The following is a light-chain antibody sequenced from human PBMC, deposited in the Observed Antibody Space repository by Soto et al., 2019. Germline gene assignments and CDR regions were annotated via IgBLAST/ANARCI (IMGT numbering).Light chain of an antibody. CDR1: SSDVAAHNY. J-gene: IGLJ2*01. V-gene: IGLV2-14*03. CDR3: SSYTASGTQVL. CDR2: NVN. Sequence: QSALTQPASVSGSPGQSISISCTGTSSDVAAHNYVAWYQRHPGKAPKLIIYNVNDRPSWISDRFSGSKSGNTASLTISGRPAEDEADYLCSSYTASGTQVLFGGGTKVTVL.